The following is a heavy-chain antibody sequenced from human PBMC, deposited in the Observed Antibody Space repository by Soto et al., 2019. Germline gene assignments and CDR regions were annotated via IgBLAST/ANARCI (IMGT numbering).Heavy chain of an antibody. CDR3: AKDHPPYFDWTPRGWGYFDY. Sequence: QVQLVESGGGGVQPGRSLRLSCAASGFTFSSYGMHWVRQAPGKGLEWVAVISYDGSNNYYADSVTGRFTISRDNSKNTLYLQMNSLRAEDTAVYYCAKDHPPYFDWTPRGWGYFDYWGQGTLVTVSS. CDR2: ISYDGSNN. CDR1: GFTFSSYG. J-gene: IGHJ4*02. V-gene: IGHV3-30*18. D-gene: IGHD3-9*01.